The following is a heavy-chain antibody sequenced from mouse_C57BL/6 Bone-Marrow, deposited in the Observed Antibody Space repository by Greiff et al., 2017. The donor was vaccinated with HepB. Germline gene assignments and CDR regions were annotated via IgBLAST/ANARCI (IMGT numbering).Heavy chain of an antibody. J-gene: IGHJ3*01. CDR3: ARYDLLWGLDN. V-gene: IGHV7-3*01. D-gene: IGHD2-1*01. Sequence: EVKVVESGGGLVQPGGSLSLSCAASGFTFTDYYMSWVRQPPGKALEWLGFIRNKANGYTTEYSASVKGRFTISRDNSQSILYLQMNALRAEDSATYYCARYDLLWGLDNWGQGTLVTVSA. CDR1: GFTFTDYY. CDR2: IRNKANGYTT.